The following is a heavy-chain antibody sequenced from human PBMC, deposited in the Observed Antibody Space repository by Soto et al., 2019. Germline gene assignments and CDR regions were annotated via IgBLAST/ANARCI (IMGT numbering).Heavy chain of an antibody. Sequence: EVQLLESGGGLVQPGGSLRLSCAASGFTFSSYAMSWVRQAPGKGLEWVSAISDSGGSTYYADSVKGRFTISRDNSKNTLYLQMNSLRAEDTAVYYCAKDLNSGYDYGDYWGQGTLVTVSS. D-gene: IGHD5-12*01. V-gene: IGHV3-23*01. CDR1: GFTFSSYA. CDR2: ISDSGGST. J-gene: IGHJ4*02. CDR3: AKDLNSGYDYGDY.